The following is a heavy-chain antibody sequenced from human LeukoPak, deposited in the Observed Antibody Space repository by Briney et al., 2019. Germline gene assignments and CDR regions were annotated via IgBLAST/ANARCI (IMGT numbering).Heavy chain of an antibody. CDR2: INPNSGDT. CDR1: GYTFIDYY. V-gene: IGHV1-2*02. J-gene: IGHJ6*02. Sequence: ASVKVSCKASGYTFIDYYMHWVRQAPAQGLEWMGWINPNSGDTNYAQKFQGRVTMTRDTSSSTAYMELNRLTSDDTAVYYCAREAVAGGSGSNYYYYGMDVWGQGTTVTVSS. CDR3: AREAVAGGSGSNYYYYGMDV. D-gene: IGHD3-10*01.